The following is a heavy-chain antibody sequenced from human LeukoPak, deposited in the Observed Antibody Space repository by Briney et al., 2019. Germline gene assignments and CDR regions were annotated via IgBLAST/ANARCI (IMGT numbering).Heavy chain of an antibody. CDR3: ARSSYYYDSSGYSYYFDY. CDR2: IYYSGST. V-gene: IGHV4-39*01. Sequence: SETLSLTCTVSGGSISSSSYYWGWIRQPPVKGLEWIGSIYYSGSTYYNPSLKSRVTISVDTSKNQFSLKLSSVTAADTAVYYCARSSYYYDSSGYSYYFDYWGQGTLVTVSS. J-gene: IGHJ4*02. D-gene: IGHD3-22*01. CDR1: GGSISSSSYY.